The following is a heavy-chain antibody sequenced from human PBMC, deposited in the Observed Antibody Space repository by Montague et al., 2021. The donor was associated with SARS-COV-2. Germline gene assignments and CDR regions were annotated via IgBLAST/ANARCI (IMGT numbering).Heavy chain of an antibody. CDR2: IYSGGDT. Sequence: SLRLSCAASGFTVNSNYMSWVRQAPGKGLERVALIYSGGDTTYAVSVRDRFTISRDNSKNTLYLQMNSLRVEDTAVFYCARGGVRATWAFDIWGQGTMVTVSS. CDR3: ARGGVRATWAFDI. V-gene: IGHV3-53*01. J-gene: IGHJ3*02. D-gene: IGHD3-10*01. CDR1: GFTVNSNY.